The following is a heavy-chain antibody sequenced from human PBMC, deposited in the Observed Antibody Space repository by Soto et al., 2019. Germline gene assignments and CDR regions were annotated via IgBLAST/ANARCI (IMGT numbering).Heavy chain of an antibody. J-gene: IGHJ4*02. CDR3: ATRRGYSYGYKSDGFDY. D-gene: IGHD5-18*01. V-gene: IGHV1-24*01. CDR2: FDPEDGET. Sequence: GASVKVSCKVSGYTLTELSMHWVRQAPGKGLEWMGGFDPEDGETIYAQKFQGRVTMTEDTSTDTAYVELSSLRSEDTAVYYCATRRGYSYGYKSDGFDYWGQGTLVTVSS. CDR1: GYTLTELS.